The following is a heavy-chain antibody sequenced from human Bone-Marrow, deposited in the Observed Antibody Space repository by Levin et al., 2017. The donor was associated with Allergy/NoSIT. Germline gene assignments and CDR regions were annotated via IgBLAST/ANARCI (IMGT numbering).Heavy chain of an antibody. J-gene: IGHJ6*02. CDR1: GFTFDDYA. Sequence: PGGSLRLSCAASGFTFDDYAMHWVRQAPGKGLEWVSGISWNSGSIGYADSVKGRFTISRDNAKNSLYLQMNSLRAEDTALYYCAKDIGGSYLYYYYYGMDVWGQGTTVTVSS. CDR3: AKDIGGSYLYYYYYGMDV. CDR2: ISWNSGSI. D-gene: IGHD1-26*01. V-gene: IGHV3-9*01.